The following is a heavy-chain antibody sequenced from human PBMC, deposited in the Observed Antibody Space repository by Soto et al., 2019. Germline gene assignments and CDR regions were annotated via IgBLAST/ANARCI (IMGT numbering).Heavy chain of an antibody. Sequence: QVQLVQSGAEVKKPGASVKVSCKASGYTFTSFYMHWVRQAPGQGLEWMGIINPSGTTTDYAQKFQGRVTMTRDTSTRTYYRELSSLTSEDTAVYYCAKPQIARHYYYGMEVWGQGTAVTVSS. CDR1: GYTFTSFY. CDR2: INPSGTTT. V-gene: IGHV1-46*01. J-gene: IGHJ6*02. CDR3: AKPQIARHYYYGMEV.